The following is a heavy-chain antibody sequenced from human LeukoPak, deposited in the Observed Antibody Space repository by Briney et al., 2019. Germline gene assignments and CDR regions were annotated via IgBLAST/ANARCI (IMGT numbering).Heavy chain of an antibody. CDR2: ILPIFGTA. CDR3: ARESRYCSVGSCYLNY. CDR1: GGTFSNYA. Sequence: ASVTVSFKASGGTFSNYAISWVRQAPGQGGEWMGGILPIFGTANYAQKFQGRVTITADESTSTAYIELSSLRSEDTAVYYCARESRYCSVGSCYLNYWGQGTLVTVSS. D-gene: IGHD2-15*01. V-gene: IGHV1-69*01. J-gene: IGHJ4*02.